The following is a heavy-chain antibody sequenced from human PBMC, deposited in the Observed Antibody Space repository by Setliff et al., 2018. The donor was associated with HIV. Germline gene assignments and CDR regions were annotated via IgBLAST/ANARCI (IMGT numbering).Heavy chain of an antibody. CDR2: IIPIFGTT. V-gene: IGHV1-69*05. CDR3: ASVPMEYSGYNSDSGSYYYHYGLDV. Sequence: SVKVSCKASGGTFSTHAINWVRQAPGQGLEWMGGIIPIFGTTHYAQKFQGRVTITTAESTNKAYMELGSLRPEDTSVYYCASVPMEYSGYNSDSGSYYYHYGLDVWGQGTTVTVSS. J-gene: IGHJ6*02. CDR1: GGTFSTHA. D-gene: IGHD5-12*01.